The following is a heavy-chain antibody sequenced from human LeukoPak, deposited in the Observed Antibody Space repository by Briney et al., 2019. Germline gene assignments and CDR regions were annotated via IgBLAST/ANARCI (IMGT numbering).Heavy chain of an antibody. CDR2: ISVSGHKT. CDR3: VKDLVGYDSSGYRDY. CDR1: GFTFSSYA. D-gene: IGHD3-22*01. V-gene: IGHV3-23*01. Sequence: AGGSLRLSCAASGFTFSSYAMSWVRQAPGKGLEWVSGISVSGHKTYHADSVKGRFTISRDNSNNMVYLQMNSLRAEDTAVYYCVKDLVGYDSSGYRDYWGQGTLVTVSS. J-gene: IGHJ4*02.